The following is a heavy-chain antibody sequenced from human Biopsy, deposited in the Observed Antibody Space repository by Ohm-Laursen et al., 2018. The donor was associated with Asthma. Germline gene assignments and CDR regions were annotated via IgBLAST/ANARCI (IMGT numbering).Heavy chain of an antibody. V-gene: IGHV3-33*01. J-gene: IGHJ4*02. CDR3: ARKARHDDYDFDY. CDR2: IWYDGSNK. CDR1: GFTFSSYG. D-gene: IGHD4-17*01. Sequence: SLRLSCTASGFTFSSYGMHWVRQAPGRGLEWVAVIWYDGSNKYYADSVKGRFTISRDNSKNTLYLQMNSLRAEDTAVYYCARKARHDDYDFDYWGQGTLVTVSS.